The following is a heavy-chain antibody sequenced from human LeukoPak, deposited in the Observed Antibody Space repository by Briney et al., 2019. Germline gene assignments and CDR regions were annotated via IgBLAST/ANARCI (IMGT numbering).Heavy chain of an antibody. D-gene: IGHD3-22*01. J-gene: IGHJ4*02. Sequence: QPGGSLRLSCAASGFTFSSFAMSWVRQAPGKGLEWVSAISGSGGSAYYADSVKGRFTISRDNSKNTLYLQMNSLRAEDTAVYYCAKSLSGYYSYFDYWGQGTLVTVSS. CDR1: GFTFSSFA. CDR2: ISGSGGSA. CDR3: AKSLSGYYSYFDY. V-gene: IGHV3-23*01.